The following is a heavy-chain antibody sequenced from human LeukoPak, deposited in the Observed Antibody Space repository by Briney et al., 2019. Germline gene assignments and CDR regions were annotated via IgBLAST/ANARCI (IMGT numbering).Heavy chain of an antibody. CDR2: ISDDGGNK. CDR1: EFSFSSYG. J-gene: IGHJ6*02. Sequence: GGSLRLSCAASEFSFSSYGMHWVRQAPGKGLEWVAVISDDGGNKYYADSVKGRFTISRDNSKSTLYLQMNSLRTEDTAVYYCATSASRHCSSTSCYYYYGMDVWGQGTTVTVSS. D-gene: IGHD2-2*01. CDR3: ATSASRHCSSTSCYYYYGMDV. V-gene: IGHV3-30*03.